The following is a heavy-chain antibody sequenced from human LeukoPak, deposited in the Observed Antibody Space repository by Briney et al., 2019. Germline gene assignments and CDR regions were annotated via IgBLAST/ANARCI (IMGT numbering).Heavy chain of an antibody. Sequence: PGGSLRLSCAASRFTFSNYAMSWVRQAPGKGLEWVSTISDSGSSTYYADSVRGRFTISRDNSKNTLYLQINGLRAEDTAVYYCAKDRIGAAAMGAFQSWGQGTLVTVSS. CDR2: ISDSGSST. CDR1: RFTFSNYA. J-gene: IGHJ1*01. D-gene: IGHD6-13*01. CDR3: AKDRIGAAAMGAFQS. V-gene: IGHV3-23*01.